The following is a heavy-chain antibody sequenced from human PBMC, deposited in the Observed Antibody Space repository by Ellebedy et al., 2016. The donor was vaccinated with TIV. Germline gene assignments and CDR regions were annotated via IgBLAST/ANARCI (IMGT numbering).Heavy chain of an antibody. CDR2: LGGSSENT. V-gene: IGHV3-23*01. Sequence: GESLKISCAASGFTFSNYAMSWVRQAPGKGLEWVSALGGSSENTYYADSVQGRFTISRDNSENTRYLQMNSLSAEDTAVDYCAKTASKGRGWRTPIDYWGQGTLVTVSS. CDR3: AKTASKGRGWRTPIDY. J-gene: IGHJ4*02. D-gene: IGHD6-19*01. CDR1: GFTFSNYA.